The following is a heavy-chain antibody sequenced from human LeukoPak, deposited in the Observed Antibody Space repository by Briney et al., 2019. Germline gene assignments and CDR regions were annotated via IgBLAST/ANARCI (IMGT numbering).Heavy chain of an antibody. Sequence: SETLSLTCGVSGYCISSGYYWGWIRQSPGKGLEWIGSIDHWGTTYYSDSLKSRLTISVDTSRNQFSLRLSSVTAADTAVYFCARPFSGSGGSTAFDIWGHGTMVTVSS. V-gene: IGHV4-38-2*01. D-gene: IGHD3-10*01. CDR3: ARPFSGSGGSTAFDI. CDR2: IDHWGTT. CDR1: GYCISSGYY. J-gene: IGHJ3*02.